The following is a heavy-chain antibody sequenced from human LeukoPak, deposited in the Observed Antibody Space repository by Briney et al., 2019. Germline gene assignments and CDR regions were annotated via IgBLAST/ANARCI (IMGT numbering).Heavy chain of an antibody. CDR2: ISGSGGST. D-gene: IGHD4-17*01. Sequence: GGSLRLSCAAPGFTFSSYAMSWVRQAPGKGLEWVSAISGSGGSTYYADSVKGRFTISRDNSKNTLYLQMNSLRAEDTAVYHCAKSGRDYPYYFDYWGQGTLVTVSS. CDR3: AKSGRDYPYYFDY. V-gene: IGHV3-23*01. J-gene: IGHJ4*02. CDR1: GFTFSSYA.